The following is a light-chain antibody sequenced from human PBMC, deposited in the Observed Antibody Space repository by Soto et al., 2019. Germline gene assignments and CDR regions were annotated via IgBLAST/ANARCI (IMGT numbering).Light chain of an antibody. J-gene: IGKJ2*01. V-gene: IGKV3-20*01. Sequence: EIVLTQSPGTLSLSPGERVTLSCRASQSIDSSYLAWYQQKPGQAPRLLIHGASTRATGIPDRVSGSGSGTDFTLTISGLEPEDLAVYYCHQYGTSPYTFRQGTKLEI. CDR1: QSIDSSY. CDR2: GAS. CDR3: HQYGTSPYT.